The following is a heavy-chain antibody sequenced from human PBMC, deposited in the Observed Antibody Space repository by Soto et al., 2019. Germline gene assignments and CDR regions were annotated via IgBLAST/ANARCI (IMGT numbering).Heavy chain of an antibody. CDR1: GDSIGSSNYH. V-gene: IGHV4-39*01. CDR3: ARHRGPTGPNY. Sequence: PSETLSLTCTVSGDSIGSSNYHWGWIRQPPGKGLEWIGSVYYSGSTYYNPSLKSRVTISIDASKNQFSLNLNSVTATDTAVYYCARHRGPTGPNYWGQGTLVTVSS. J-gene: IGHJ4*02. D-gene: IGHD3-10*01. CDR2: VYYSGST.